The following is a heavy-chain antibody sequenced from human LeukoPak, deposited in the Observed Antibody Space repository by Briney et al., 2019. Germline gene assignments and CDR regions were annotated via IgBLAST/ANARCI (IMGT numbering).Heavy chain of an antibody. J-gene: IGHJ4*02. Sequence: PGGSLRLSCAASGFTFSSYSMNWVRQAPGKGLEWVSSISSSSSYIYYADSVKGRFTISRDNAKNSLYLQMNSLRAEDTAVYYCARVSFAGTVGDYWGQGTLVTVSS. CDR1: GFTFSSYS. CDR2: ISSSSSYI. V-gene: IGHV3-21*01. CDR3: ARVSFAGTVGDY. D-gene: IGHD4-17*01.